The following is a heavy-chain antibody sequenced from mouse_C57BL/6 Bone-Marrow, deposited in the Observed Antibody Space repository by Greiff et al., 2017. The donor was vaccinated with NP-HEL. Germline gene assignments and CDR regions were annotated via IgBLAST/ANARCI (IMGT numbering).Heavy chain of an antibody. CDR3: TRQLRLLAY. J-gene: IGHJ3*01. D-gene: IGHD3-2*02. V-gene: IGHV14-4*01. CDR2: IDPENGDT. CDR1: GFNIKDDY. Sequence: EVQLQQSGAELVRPGASVKLSCTASGFNIKDDYMHWVKQRPEQGLEWIGWIDPENGDTEYASKFQGKATITADTSSNTAYLQLSSLTSEETAVYYCTRQLRLLAYWGQGTLVTVSA.